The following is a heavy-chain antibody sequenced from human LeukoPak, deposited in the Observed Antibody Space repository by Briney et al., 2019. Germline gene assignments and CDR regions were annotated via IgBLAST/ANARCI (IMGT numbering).Heavy chain of an antibody. Sequence: GGSLRLSCAASGFTFSSYTMSWVRQAPGKGLEWVSSIISSSNDIFYADSVKGRFTISRDNAKDSLFLQMNSLRAEDTAVYYCARGGGYFDFWGQGTLVTVSS. CDR3: ARGGGYFDF. CDR2: IISSSNDI. V-gene: IGHV3-21*01. CDR1: GFTFSSYT. J-gene: IGHJ4*02. D-gene: IGHD3-16*01.